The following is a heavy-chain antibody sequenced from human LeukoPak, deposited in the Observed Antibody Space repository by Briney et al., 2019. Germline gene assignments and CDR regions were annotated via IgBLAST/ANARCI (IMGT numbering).Heavy chain of an antibody. CDR3: ARAGYYYGSRSYYYGMDV. J-gene: IGHJ6*04. CDR2: ISSSSSYI. Sequence: GGSLRLSCAASRFTFSSYSMNWVRQAPGKGLEWVSSISSSSSYIYYADSVKGRFTISRDNAKNSLYLQMNSLRAEDTAVYYCARAGYYYGSRSYYYGMDVWGKGTTVTVSS. CDR1: RFTFSSYS. D-gene: IGHD3-10*01. V-gene: IGHV3-21*01.